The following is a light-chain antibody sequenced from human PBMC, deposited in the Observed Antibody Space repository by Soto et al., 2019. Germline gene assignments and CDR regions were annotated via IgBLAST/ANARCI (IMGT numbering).Light chain of an antibody. J-gene: IGKJ1*01. V-gene: IGKV3-20*01. CDR3: QQYGSSPWT. Sequence: EVVLTLSPATLSLSPGGRATLSCRASQSVSSSYLAWYQQKPGQAPRLLIYGASSRATGIPDRFSGSGSGTDFTLTISRLEPEDFAVYYCQQYGSSPWTFGQGTKVDIK. CDR1: QSVSSSY. CDR2: GAS.